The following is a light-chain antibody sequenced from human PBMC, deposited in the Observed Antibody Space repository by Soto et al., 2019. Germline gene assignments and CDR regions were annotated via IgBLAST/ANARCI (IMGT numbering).Light chain of an antibody. J-gene: IGKJ1*01. CDR1: RSLSSTS. CDR2: DVS. CDR3: QQYGSSPRT. V-gene: IGKV3-20*01. Sequence: EIVLTQSPGTLSLSPGERAALSCRASRSLSSTSLAWYQQRPGQAPRLLIYDVSSRATGIPDRFSGSGSGTDFTLTINRLEPDGFAVYYCQQYGSSPRTFGQGTKVDIK.